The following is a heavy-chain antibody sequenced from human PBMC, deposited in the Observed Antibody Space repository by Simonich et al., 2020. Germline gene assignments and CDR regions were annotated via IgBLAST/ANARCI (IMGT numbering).Heavy chain of an antibody. CDR2: IMAYNGNT. Sequence: QVQLVQSGAEVKKPGASVKVSCKASGYTFTSYGISWERQAPGQGLEGMGWIMAYNGNTNDAQKLQGRVTMTTDTSTSTAYMELRSLRSDDTAVYYWARSTTGTTAFDIWGQGTMVTVSS. J-gene: IGHJ3*02. CDR1: GYTFTSYG. CDR3: ARSTTGTTAFDI. D-gene: IGHD1-1*01. V-gene: IGHV1-18*01.